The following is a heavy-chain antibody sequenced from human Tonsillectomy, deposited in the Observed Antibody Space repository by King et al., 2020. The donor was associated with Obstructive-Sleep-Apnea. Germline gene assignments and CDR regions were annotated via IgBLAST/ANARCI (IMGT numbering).Heavy chain of an antibody. D-gene: IGHD5-12*01. J-gene: IGHJ4*02. CDR1: GFTFSSYS. Sequence: VQLVESGGGLVKPGGSLRLSCAASGFTFSSYSMNWVRQAPGKGLEWVSSISSSSSYIYYADSGKGRFTISRDNAKNSLYLQMNSLRAEDTAVYYCARYSGYDYSYFDYWGQGTLVTVSS. V-gene: IGHV3-21*01. CDR3: ARYSGYDYSYFDY. CDR2: ISSSSSYI.